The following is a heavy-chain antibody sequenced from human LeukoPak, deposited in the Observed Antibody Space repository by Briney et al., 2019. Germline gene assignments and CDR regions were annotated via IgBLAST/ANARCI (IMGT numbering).Heavy chain of an antibody. J-gene: IGHJ4*02. CDR2: ISGSGGST. V-gene: IGHV3-23*01. Sequence: PGGSLRLSCAAPGFTFSSYAMSWVRQAPGKGLEWVSAISGSGGSTYYADSVKGRFTISRDNSKNTLYLQMNSPRAEDTAVYYCAKDFHPTRPYRLTGDPLDYWGQGTLVTVSS. CDR1: GFTFSSYA. CDR3: AKDFHPTRPYRLTGDPLDY. D-gene: IGHD7-27*01.